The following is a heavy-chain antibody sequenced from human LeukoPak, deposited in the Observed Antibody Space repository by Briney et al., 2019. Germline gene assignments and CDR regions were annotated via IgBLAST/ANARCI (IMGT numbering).Heavy chain of an antibody. CDR1: GVTFSSYT. CDR2: ISNSGDSA. Sequence: RGSLRLSPADPGVTFSSYTTNSGRQAPGKGLEWVSVISNSGDSAYYVDSVKGRFTISRDNSKRTLYLQMYSLRAEHTAVNYCAKDAWAPKQHDAFDSWRQGTMVNGSS. J-gene: IGHJ3*02. V-gene: IGHV3-23*01. CDR3: AKDAWAPKQHDAFDS. D-gene: IGHD1/OR15-1a*01.